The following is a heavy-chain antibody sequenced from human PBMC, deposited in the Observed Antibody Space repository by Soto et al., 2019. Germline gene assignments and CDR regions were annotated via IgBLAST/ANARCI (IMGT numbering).Heavy chain of an antibody. V-gene: IGHV1-2*02. Sequence: ASVKVSCKASGYTFTGHYIHWVRQAPEQGPEWMGEIGPESGATRYAQKFQGRVTMTRDMSITTVYMELNNLSPDDTAVYYCGRGRSGQIVVFYWGQGTQVTVSS. D-gene: IGHD5-12*01. CDR3: GRGRSGQIVVFY. CDR2: IGPESGAT. J-gene: IGHJ4*02. CDR1: GYTFTGHY.